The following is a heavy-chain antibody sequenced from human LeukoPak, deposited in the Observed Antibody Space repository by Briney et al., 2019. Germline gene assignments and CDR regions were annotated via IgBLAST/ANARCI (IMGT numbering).Heavy chain of an antibody. Sequence: PGGSLRLSCAASGFTFSSYGMSRVRQAPGKGLEWVSAISGSGGSTYYADSVKGRFTISRDNSKNTLYLQMNSLRAEDTAVYYCAKSYSSSWLRWFDPWGQGTLVTVSS. V-gene: IGHV3-23*01. CDR3: AKSYSSSWLRWFDP. CDR2: ISGSGGST. CDR1: GFTFSSYG. J-gene: IGHJ5*02. D-gene: IGHD6-13*01.